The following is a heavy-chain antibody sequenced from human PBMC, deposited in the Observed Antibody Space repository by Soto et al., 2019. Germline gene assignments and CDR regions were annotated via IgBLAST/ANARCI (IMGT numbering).Heavy chain of an antibody. CDR3: ARDVGGADY. CDR1: GYTFTSYA. CDR2: INAGNSHT. V-gene: IGHV1-3*01. D-gene: IGHD1-26*01. J-gene: IGHJ4*02. Sequence: QVQLVQSGAEVKKPGAAVKVVCKASGYTFTSYAMHWVRQAPGQRLEWMGWINAGNSHTKYSQKFQGRVTLTRDTSASTAYMELSSLRSEDTAVYYWARDVGGADYWGQGTLVTVSS.